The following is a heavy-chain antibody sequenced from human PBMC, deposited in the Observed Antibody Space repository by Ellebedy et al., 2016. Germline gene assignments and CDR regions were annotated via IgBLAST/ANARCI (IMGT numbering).Heavy chain of an antibody. Sequence: SETLSLXXTVSGGSISSSSYYWGWIRQPPGKGLEWIGSIYYSGSTYYNPSLKSRVTISVDTSKNQFSLKLSSVTAADTAVYYCARIVIVVVPAAIGDYYYYMDGWGKGTTVTVSS. CDR3: ARIVIVVVPAAIGDYYYYMDG. CDR1: GGSISSSSYY. V-gene: IGHV4-39*01. CDR2: IYYSGST. D-gene: IGHD2-2*01. J-gene: IGHJ6*03.